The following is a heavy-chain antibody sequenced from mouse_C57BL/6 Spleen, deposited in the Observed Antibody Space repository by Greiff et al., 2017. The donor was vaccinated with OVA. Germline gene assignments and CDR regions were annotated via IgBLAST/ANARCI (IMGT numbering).Heavy chain of an antibody. J-gene: IGHJ3*01. Sequence: EVQRVESGGDLVKPGGSLKLSCAASGFTFSSYGMSWVRQTPDKRLEGVATISSGGSYTYYPDSVKGRFTISRDNAKNTLYLQMSSLKSEDTAMYYCARDNYGFAWFAYWGQVTLVTVSA. V-gene: IGHV5-6*01. CDR2: ISSGGSYT. CDR3: ARDNYGFAWFAY. CDR1: GFTFSSYG. D-gene: IGHD1-1*01.